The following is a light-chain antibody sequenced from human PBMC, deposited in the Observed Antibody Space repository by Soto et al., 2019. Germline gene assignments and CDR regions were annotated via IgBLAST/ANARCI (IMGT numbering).Light chain of an antibody. CDR2: GAT. Sequence: EIVLTQSPATLSLSPGERATLSCRASQSVSSSYFAWYQQRRGQAPRLLIYGATSRDTGIPDRFSGSGSGTDFTLTISSLEPEDFAVYYCHQYGSSPATFGQGTKVEIK. V-gene: IGKV3-20*01. CDR1: QSVSSSY. CDR3: HQYGSSPAT. J-gene: IGKJ1*01.